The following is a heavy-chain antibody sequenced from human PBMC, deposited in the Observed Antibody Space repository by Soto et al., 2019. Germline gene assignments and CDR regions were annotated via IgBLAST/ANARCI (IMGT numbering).Heavy chain of an antibody. CDR3: ARRLEYSSSSDATNYYMDV. CDR1: GGSISSSSYY. V-gene: IGHV4-39*01. Sequence: QLQLQESGPGLVKPSETLSLTCTVSGGSISSSSYYWGWIRQPPGKGLEWIGSIYYSGSTYYNPSLKSRVTISVDTSKNQFSLKLSSVTAADTAVYYCARRLEYSSSSDATNYYMDVWGKGTTVTVSS. CDR2: IYYSGST. J-gene: IGHJ6*03. D-gene: IGHD6-6*01.